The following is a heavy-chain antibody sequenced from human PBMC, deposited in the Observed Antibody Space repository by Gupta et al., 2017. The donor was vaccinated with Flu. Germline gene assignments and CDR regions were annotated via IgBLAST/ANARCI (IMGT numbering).Heavy chain of an antibody. D-gene: IGHD2-2*01. Sequence: IRQSPGKGLEWIGEINHRGSSNSNPSLKSRVTISVDTSKNQFSLEMTSVTAADTAVYYCARVHWALPTAGTFGAFDIWDQGTVVTVSS. CDR2: INHRGSS. CDR3: ARVHWALPTAGTFGAFDI. V-gene: IGHV4-34*13. J-gene: IGHJ3*02.